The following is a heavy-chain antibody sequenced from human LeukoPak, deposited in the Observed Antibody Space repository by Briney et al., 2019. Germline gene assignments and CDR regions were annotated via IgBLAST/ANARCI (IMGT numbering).Heavy chain of an antibody. CDR3: ARVEYSITSGGFDP. V-gene: IGHV4-59*01. D-gene: IGHD6-6*01. CDR1: RGSISSYY. CDR2: IYYSGST. Sequence: SETLSLTCTGSRGSISSYYWSWIRQPPGKGLEWIGYIYYSGSTNYNPSLKRRVTIAVETSKNQFSLKPISVPAADTAAYYCARVEYSITSGGFDPWGQGTLFTVSS. J-gene: IGHJ5*02.